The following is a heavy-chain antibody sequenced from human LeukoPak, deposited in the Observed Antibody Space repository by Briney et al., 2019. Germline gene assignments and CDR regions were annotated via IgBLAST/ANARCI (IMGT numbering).Heavy chain of an antibody. V-gene: IGHV1-2*02. D-gene: IGHD2-15*01. Sequence: GASVKVSCKASGYTFTGYYMHWVRQAPGQGLEWMGWINPNSGGTNYAQKFQGRVTMTRDTSISTTSMELSGLRSDDTAVYYCARENGAYCSGASCYDAFDIWGQGTMVTVSS. CDR3: ARENGAYCSGASCYDAFDI. CDR1: GYTFTGYY. J-gene: IGHJ3*02. CDR2: INPNSGGT.